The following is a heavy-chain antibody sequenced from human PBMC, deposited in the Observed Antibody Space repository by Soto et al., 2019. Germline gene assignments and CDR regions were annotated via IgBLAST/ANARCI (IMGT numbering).Heavy chain of an antibody. J-gene: IGHJ4*02. CDR1: GFTFSNYG. Sequence: PGGSQRLSCAAFGFTFSNYGMSWVRQAPGKGLEWVSLVSATAGTTYYTDSVKGRFTISRDNSRNTVYLQMNSLRADDTAVYYCAKDRLAGGFDYWGQGTLVTVSS. V-gene: IGHV3-23*01. CDR3: AKDRLAGGFDY. CDR2: VSATAGTT. D-gene: IGHD3-16*01.